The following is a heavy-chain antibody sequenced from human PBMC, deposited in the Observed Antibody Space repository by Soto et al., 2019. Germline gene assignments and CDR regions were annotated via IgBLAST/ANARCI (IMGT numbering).Heavy chain of an antibody. CDR3: ARQTHCSGGSCFYYGMDV. J-gene: IGHJ6*02. D-gene: IGHD2-15*01. CDR2: IYPGDSDT. Sequence: RGESLKISGKGSGYSFTSYWIGWVRQMPGKGLEWMGIIYPGDSDTRYSPSFQGQVTISADKSISTAYLQWSSLKASDTAMYYCARQTHCSGGSCFYYGMDVWGQGTTVTVSS. V-gene: IGHV5-51*01. CDR1: GYSFTSYW.